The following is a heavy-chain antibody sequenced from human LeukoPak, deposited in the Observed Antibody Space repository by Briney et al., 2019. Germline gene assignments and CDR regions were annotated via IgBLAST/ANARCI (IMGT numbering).Heavy chain of an antibody. CDR1: GGTFSSYA. J-gene: IGHJ6*03. CDR2: IIPIFGTA. D-gene: IGHD3-10*01. V-gene: IGHV1-69*01. CDR3: ARDSASGATYYYYYYYMDV. Sequence: GSSVKVSCKASGGTFSSYAISWVRQAPGQGLEWMGGIIPIFGTANYAQKFQGRVTITADESTSTAYMELRSLSSDDTAVYYCARDSASGATYYYYYYYMDVWGKGTTVTISS.